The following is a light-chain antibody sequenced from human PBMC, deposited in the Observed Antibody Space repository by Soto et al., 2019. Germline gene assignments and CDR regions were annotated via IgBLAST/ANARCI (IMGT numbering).Light chain of an antibody. CDR2: DVS. V-gene: IGLV2-14*01. CDR3: SSYTSSSTLL. CDR1: SSDVGSYNY. J-gene: IGLJ2*01. Sequence: QSALTQPASVSGSPGQSITISCSGTSSDVGSYNYVSWYQQHPDRAPKLMIYDVSSRPSGVSNRFSGSKSGNTASLTISGLQAEDEADYYCSSYTSSSTLLFGGGTKLTVL.